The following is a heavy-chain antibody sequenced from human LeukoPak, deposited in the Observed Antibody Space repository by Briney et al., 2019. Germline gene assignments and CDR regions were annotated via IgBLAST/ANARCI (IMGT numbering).Heavy chain of an antibody. J-gene: IGHJ3*02. CDR1: GFMLSDHY. V-gene: IGHV3-72*01. CDR2: SSSKAGSYTT. D-gene: IGHD3-9*01. CDR3: TRGYSGISIYAFDI. Sequence: GGSLRLSCAASGFMLSDHYIDWVRQSPGKGLEWVGRSSSKAGSYTTEYAASVKGRFTISRGDSKNSLYLQMNSLKIEDTAVYHCTRGYSGISIYAFDIWGQGTMVTVSS.